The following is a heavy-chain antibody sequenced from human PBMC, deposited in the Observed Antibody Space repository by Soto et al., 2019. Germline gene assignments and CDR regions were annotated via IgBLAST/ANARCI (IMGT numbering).Heavy chain of an antibody. J-gene: IGHJ4*02. D-gene: IGHD3-22*01. CDR2: ISYDGSNK. CDR3: AKPSDDYYDSSGYYQPVYYFDY. CDR1: GFTFSSYG. V-gene: IGHV3-30*18. Sequence: GGSLRLSCAASGFTFSSYGMHWVRQAPGKGLEWVAVISYDGSNKYYADSVKGRFTISRDNSKNTLYLQMNSLRAEDTAVYYCAKPSDDYYDSSGYYQPVYYFDYWGQGTLVTVSS.